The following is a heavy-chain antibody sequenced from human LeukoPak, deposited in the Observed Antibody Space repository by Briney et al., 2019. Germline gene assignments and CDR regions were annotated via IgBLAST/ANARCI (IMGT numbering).Heavy chain of an antibody. CDR3: ARDPGYYGMDV. V-gene: IGHV4-61*01. CDR2: IYYSGST. Sequence: SETLSLTCTVSGGSVSSGSYYWSWIRQPPGKGLEWIGCIYYSGSTNYNPSLKSRVTISADTSKNQFSLRLSSVTAADTAVYYCARDPGYYGMDVWGKGTTVTVSS. CDR1: GGSVSSGSYY. J-gene: IGHJ6*04.